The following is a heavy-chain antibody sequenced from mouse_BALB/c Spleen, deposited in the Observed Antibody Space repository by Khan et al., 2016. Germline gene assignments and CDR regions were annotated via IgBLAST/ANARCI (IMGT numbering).Heavy chain of an antibody. CDR3: ARALTATRYFDV. J-gene: IGHJ1*01. CDR2: IKYSGST. Sequence: EVQLQESGPGLVKPSQSLSLTCTVTGYSITSDYAWNWIRQFPGNKLEWMGFIKYSGSTTYKPSLKSRISINRDTSKNQSSLQLKSVTTEDTATYYCARALTATRYFDVWGAGPTVTVSS. CDR1: GYSITSDYA. V-gene: IGHV3-2*02. D-gene: IGHD1-2*01.